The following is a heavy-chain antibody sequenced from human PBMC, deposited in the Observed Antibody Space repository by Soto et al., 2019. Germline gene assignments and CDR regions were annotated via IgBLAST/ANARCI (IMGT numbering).Heavy chain of an antibody. J-gene: IGHJ5*02. CDR1: GGSFSCYY. CDR3: AGTTFFSQKYNWFDP. V-gene: IGHV4-34*01. CDR2: IKHSGST. Sequence: SETLSLTCAVHGGSFSCYYWIWIRQPPGKGPEWIGEIKHSGSTFYNPSLKSRVTLSIDTSKNQFSLKLSSVTAADTAVYFCAGTTFFSQKYNWFDPWGQGTLVTVSS. D-gene: IGHD3-3*02.